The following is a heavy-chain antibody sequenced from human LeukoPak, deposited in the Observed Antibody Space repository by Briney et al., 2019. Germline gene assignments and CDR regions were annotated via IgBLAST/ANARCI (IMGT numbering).Heavy chain of an antibody. J-gene: IGHJ4*02. D-gene: IGHD4-17*01. CDR2: ISGSGYST. Sequence: PGGSLRLSCAASGFTFSNYAMNCVRQAPGKGLEWVSVISGSGYSTYYADSVKGRFTISRDNSKNTLYLQMNSLRAEDTAVYYCAKDYGDYAYYFHYWGQGTLVTLSS. V-gene: IGHV3-23*01. CDR3: AKDYGDYAYYFHY. CDR1: GFTFSNYA.